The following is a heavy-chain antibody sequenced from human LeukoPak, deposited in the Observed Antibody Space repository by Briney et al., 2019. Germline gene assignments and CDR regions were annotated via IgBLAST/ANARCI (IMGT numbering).Heavy chain of an antibody. J-gene: IGHJ4*02. Sequence: PGGSLTLSCAASGFTLRSYGMNWVRQAPGKGLEWVSYITSSGSTIYYADSVKGRFTISRDNAKTSLYLQMNSLRAEDTAACYCASEFIVGATFDYWGQGTLVTVSS. CDR2: ITSSGSTI. D-gene: IGHD1-26*01. CDR1: GFTLRSYG. V-gene: IGHV3-48*03. CDR3: ASEFIVGATFDY.